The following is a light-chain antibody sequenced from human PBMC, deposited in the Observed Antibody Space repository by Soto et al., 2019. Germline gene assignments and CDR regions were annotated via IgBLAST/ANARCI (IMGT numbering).Light chain of an antibody. V-gene: IGKV1-5*01. Sequence: DIQMTQSPSTLSASIGDRVTISCRASQTINRWLAWYQHKPGKAPELLIYDASTLASGVPSRFSGSGSGTEFTLTITSLQPDDFATYYCHSGTFGQGTKVEIK. CDR3: HSGT. CDR2: DAS. J-gene: IGKJ1*01. CDR1: QTINRW.